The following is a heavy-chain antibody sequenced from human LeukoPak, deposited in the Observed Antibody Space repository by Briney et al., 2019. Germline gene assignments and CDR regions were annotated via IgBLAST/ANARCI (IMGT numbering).Heavy chain of an antibody. CDR3: ARVGARDLGDPFEI. J-gene: IGHJ3*02. D-gene: IGHD3-16*01. V-gene: IGHV3-64*01. CDR2: ISSNGGST. CDR1: GFTFSSYA. Sequence: GGSLRLSCAAAGFTFSSYAMHWVRQAPGKGLEYVSAISSNGGSTYYANSVKGRFTISRDNSKNTLYLQMGSLRAEDMAVYYCARVGARDLGDPFEIWGQGTMVTVSS.